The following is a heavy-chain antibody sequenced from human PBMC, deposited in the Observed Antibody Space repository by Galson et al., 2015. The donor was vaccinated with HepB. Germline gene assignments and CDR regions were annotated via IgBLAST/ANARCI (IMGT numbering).Heavy chain of an antibody. J-gene: IGHJ6*02. D-gene: IGHD6-25*01. V-gene: IGHV3-7*03. CDR1: GFTFSTFW. CDR3: ASLTAAGQHYYHYYVMDV. Sequence: SLRLSCAASGFTFSTFWMSWVRLAPGRGLEWVANIKQDGSEQYYRDSVRGRFTISRDNAKNSLYLQMKSLRAADSAVYYCASLTAAGQHYYHYYVMDVWGQGTTVTVSS. CDR2: IKQDGSEQ.